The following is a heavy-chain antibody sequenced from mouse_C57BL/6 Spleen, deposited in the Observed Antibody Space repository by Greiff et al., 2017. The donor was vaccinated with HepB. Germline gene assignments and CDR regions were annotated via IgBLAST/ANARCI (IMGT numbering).Heavy chain of an antibody. D-gene: IGHD1-1*01. V-gene: IGHV1-31*01. Sequence: VQLQQSGPELVKPGASVKISCKASGYSFTGYYMHWVKQSHGNILDWIGYIYPYNGVSSYNQKFKGKATLTVDKSSSTAYMELRSLTSEDSAVYYCARGPDYYGSSRYWYFDVWGTGTTVTVSS. J-gene: IGHJ1*03. CDR3: ARGPDYYGSSRYWYFDV. CDR2: IYPYNGVS. CDR1: GYSFTGYY.